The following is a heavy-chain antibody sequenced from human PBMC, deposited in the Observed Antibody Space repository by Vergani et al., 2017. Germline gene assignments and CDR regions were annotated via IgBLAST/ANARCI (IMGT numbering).Heavy chain of an antibody. D-gene: IGHD6-19*01. CDR2: ISWNSGSK. V-gene: IGHV3-9*01. J-gene: IGHJ4*02. CDR1: GFTFDDYA. Sequence: EVQLVESGGGLVKPGRSLRLSCAASGFTFDDYAMHWVRYAPGKGLEWGSGISWNSGSKGYADSVKGRFTISSDNAKNSLYLQMNSLRAADTALYYCAKEAVAGTYFDYWGQGTLVTVSS. CDR3: AKEAVAGTYFDY.